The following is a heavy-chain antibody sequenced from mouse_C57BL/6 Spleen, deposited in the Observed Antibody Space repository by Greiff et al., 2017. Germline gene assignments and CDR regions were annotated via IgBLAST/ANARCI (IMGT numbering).Heavy chain of an antibody. CDR3: ARHYYGSSTYYFDY. Sequence: QVQLQQPGAELVMPGASVKLSCKAPGYTFTSYWLHWVKQRPGQGLEWIGEIDPSDSYTNYNQKFKGKSTLTVDKSSSTAYMQLSSLTSEDSAVYYCARHYYGSSTYYFDYWGQGTTLTGSS. J-gene: IGHJ2*01. CDR1: GYTFTSYW. CDR2: IDPSDSYT. V-gene: IGHV1-69*01. D-gene: IGHD1-1*01.